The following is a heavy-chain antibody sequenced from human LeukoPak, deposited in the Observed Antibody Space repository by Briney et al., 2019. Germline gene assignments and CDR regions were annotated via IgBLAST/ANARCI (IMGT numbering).Heavy chain of an antibody. V-gene: IGHV3-7*01. J-gene: IGHJ5*02. CDR3: ARDPFDL. CDR1: GFTLSNYW. CDR2: IKQGGSDK. Sequence: GGSLRLSCEASGFTLSNYWMTWVRQAPGKGLEWVATIKQGGSDKFYVDSVKGRFTISGDNAKNLLFLEMNSLRVEDTAVYYCARDPFDLWDQGTRVTVSS.